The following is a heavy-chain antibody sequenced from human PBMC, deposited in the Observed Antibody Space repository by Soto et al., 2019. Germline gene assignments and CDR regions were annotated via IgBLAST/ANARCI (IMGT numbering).Heavy chain of an antibody. J-gene: IGHJ6*02. V-gene: IGHV3-53*01. CDR1: GFTVSDNY. CDR2: IYSGGST. CDR3: ARGHRTGRNRLAV. Sequence: GVSLRLSCAASGFTVSDNYMNWVRQAPGKGLEWVSVIYSGGSTYYTDSVKGRFTISRDNSKNTLYLQMNSLRAEDTAVYYCARGHRTGRNRLAVWGQGTSDIVS. D-gene: IGHD1-1*01.